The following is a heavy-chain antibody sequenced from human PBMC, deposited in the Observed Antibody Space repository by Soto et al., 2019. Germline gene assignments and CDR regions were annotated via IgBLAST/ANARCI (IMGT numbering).Heavy chain of an antibody. CDR3: AKDAVYNDGLWLMDH. CDR1: GLPHSSFA. J-gene: IGHJ4*02. D-gene: IGHD2-21*01. Sequence: VGSLRLSCTASGLPHSSFAMMWVRQAPGKGLECVSGIYGSGRGIEYADSVKGRFTISRDNSKNTVYLQMTDLRADDTAVYYCAKDAVYNDGLWLMDHWGQGTQVTVSS. V-gene: IGHV3-23*05. CDR2: IYGSGRGI.